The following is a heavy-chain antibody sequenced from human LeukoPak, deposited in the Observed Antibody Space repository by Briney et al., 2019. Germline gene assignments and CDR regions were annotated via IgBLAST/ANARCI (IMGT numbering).Heavy chain of an antibody. V-gene: IGHV1-2*02. CDR1: GYTFTDYY. CDR2: INLNSAGT. J-gene: IGHJ4*02. D-gene: IGHD3-16*01. Sequence: ASVKVFCKASGYTFTDYYIHWVRQAPGQGLEWLGWINLNSAGTKYAQKFQGRVTMTRDTSISTAYMELSRLRSDDTAVYYCARFAFGGTSDYWGQGTLVTVSS. CDR3: ARFAFGGTSDY.